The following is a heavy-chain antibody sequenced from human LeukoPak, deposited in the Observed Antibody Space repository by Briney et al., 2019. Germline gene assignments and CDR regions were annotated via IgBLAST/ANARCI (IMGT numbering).Heavy chain of an antibody. D-gene: IGHD6-6*01. CDR3: ARRIAARHEGNWFDP. CDR2: IIPILGIA. CDR1: GGTFSSYA. V-gene: IGHV1-69*04. Sequence: SVKVSCKASGGTFSSYAISWVRQAPGQGLEWMGRIIPILGIANYAQKFQGRVTITADKSTSTAYMELSSLRSEDTAVYYCARRIAARHEGNWFDPWGQGALVTVSS. J-gene: IGHJ5*02.